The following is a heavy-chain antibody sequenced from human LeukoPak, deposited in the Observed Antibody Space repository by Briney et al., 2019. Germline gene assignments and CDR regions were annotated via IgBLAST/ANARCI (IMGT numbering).Heavy chain of an antibody. Sequence: GGSLRLSCAASGFTFSTYAMSWVRKAPGKGLEWVSAISGSGGSTYYADSVKGRFTISRDNSKNTLYLQMNSLRAEDTSIYFCAKALEQETVIALDSWGQGTLVTVSS. CDR3: AKALEQETVIALDS. D-gene: IGHD6-13*01. CDR1: GFTFSTYA. CDR2: ISGSGGST. J-gene: IGHJ4*02. V-gene: IGHV3-23*01.